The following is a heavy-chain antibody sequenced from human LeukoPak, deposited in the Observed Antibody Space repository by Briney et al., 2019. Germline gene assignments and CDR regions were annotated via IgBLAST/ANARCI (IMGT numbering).Heavy chain of an antibody. CDR1: GGTFSSYA. J-gene: IGHJ4*02. Sequence: SVKVSCKASGGTFSSYAISWVRQAPGQGLEWMGGIIPIFGTANYAQKFQGRVTMTTDMSTSTVYMELSSLRSEDTAVYYCARGGVPTAPTPGFDYWGQGTLVTVSS. CDR2: IIPIFGTA. D-gene: IGHD3-16*01. CDR3: ARGGVPTAPTPGFDY. V-gene: IGHV1-69*05.